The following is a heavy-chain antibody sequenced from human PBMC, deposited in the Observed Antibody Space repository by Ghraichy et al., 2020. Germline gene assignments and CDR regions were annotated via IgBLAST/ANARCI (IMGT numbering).Heavy chain of an antibody. CDR3: AREPITSRVFDK. CDR1: GGSIISNNW. D-gene: IGHD1-14*01. CDR2: IYHTGST. Sequence: SETLPLTCAVSGGSIISNNWWSWVRLTPGKGLEWIGEIYHTGSTNFNPSLKSRVTISVDKSKDQFSLNLYSVTAADSAVYFCAREPITSRVFDKWGQGTLVTVSS. V-gene: IGHV4-4*02. J-gene: IGHJ4*02.